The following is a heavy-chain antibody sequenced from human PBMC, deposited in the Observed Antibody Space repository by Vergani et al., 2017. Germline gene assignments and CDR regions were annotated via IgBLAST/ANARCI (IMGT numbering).Heavy chain of an antibody. CDR1: GFTFNHYA. J-gene: IGHJ6*02. CDR2: ISGSGGST. CDR3: AKANPRNSGYDYLYYYHAMDV. D-gene: IGHD5-12*01. V-gene: IGHV3-23*04. Sequence: VQLVDSGGGVVQPGGSLRLSCAASGFTFNHYAMNWVRQAPGKGLEWVSGISGSGGSTYYAGSVKGRFTISRDSSKNTLYLQMNSLSAGDTAVYYCAKANPRNSGYDYLYYYHAMDVWGQGTTVTVSS.